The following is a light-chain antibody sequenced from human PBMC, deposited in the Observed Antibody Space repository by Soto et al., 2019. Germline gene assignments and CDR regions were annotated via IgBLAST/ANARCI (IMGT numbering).Light chain of an antibody. V-gene: IGKV3-20*01. CDR3: QQYSSSPPEFT. CDR1: QSVSSSY. Sequence: ERVLTQSPGTLSLSPGERATLSCRASQSVSSSYLAWYQQRPGQAPRLLIFGASYRATGIPDRFSGSGSGTDFTLTISRLEPEDFAVYYCQQYSSSPPEFTFGPGTKVDSK. J-gene: IGKJ3*01. CDR2: GAS.